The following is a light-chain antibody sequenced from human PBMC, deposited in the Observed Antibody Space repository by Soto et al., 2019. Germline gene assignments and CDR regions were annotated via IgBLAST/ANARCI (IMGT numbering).Light chain of an antibody. V-gene: IGKV3-15*01. CDR3: QQYYGWPKT. CDR2: GAS. J-gene: IGKJ1*01. CDR1: QSVSGN. Sequence: EVVMTQSPATLSVSPGERATLSCWASQSVSGNLAWYQQKPGQAPRLLIYGASTRATGIPARFSGSGSGTEFNLTISSLQSEDFAVYYCQQYYGWPKTFGQGTKVEIK.